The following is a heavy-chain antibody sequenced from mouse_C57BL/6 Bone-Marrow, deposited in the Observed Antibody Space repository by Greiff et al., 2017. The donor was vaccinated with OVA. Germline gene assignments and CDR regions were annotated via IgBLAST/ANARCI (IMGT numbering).Heavy chain of an antibody. D-gene: IGHD2-1*01. J-gene: IGHJ4*01. Sequence: EVKLMESGEGLVKPGGSLKLSCAASGFTFSSYAMSWVRQTPEKRLEWVAYYADTVKGRFTISRDNARNTLYLQMSSLKSEDTAMYYCTRLLDAMDYWGQGTSVTVSS. V-gene: IGHV5-9-1*02. CDR3: TRLLDAMDY. CDR1: GFTFSSYA.